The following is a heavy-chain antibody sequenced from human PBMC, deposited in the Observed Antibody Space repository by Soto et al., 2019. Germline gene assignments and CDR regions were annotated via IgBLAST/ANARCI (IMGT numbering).Heavy chain of an antibody. CDR2: FDPEDGET. J-gene: IGHJ6*03. D-gene: IGHD3-3*01. CDR3: AITIFGVVTQPGYYYYYMDV. V-gene: IGHV1-24*01. CDR1: GYTLTELS. Sequence: GASVKVSCKVSGYTLTELSMHWVRQAPGKGLEWMGGFDPEDGETIYAQKFQGRVTMTEDTSTDTAYMELSSLRSEDTAVYYCAITIFGVVTQPGYYYYYMDVWGKGTTVTVS.